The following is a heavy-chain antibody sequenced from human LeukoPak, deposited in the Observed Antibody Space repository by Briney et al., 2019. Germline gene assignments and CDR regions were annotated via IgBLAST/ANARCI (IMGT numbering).Heavy chain of an antibody. J-gene: IGHJ4*02. Sequence: GRSLRLSCAASGFAFSTYPVHWVRQAPGKGLEWVAVISYDGSNKYYADPAKGRFTISRDNSKNTLYLQMNSLRAEDAALYYCASRHYDFGYYWGQGTLVTVSS. CDR1: GFAFSTYP. CDR3: ASRHYDFGYY. D-gene: IGHD4-17*01. CDR2: ISYDGSNK. V-gene: IGHV3-30*04.